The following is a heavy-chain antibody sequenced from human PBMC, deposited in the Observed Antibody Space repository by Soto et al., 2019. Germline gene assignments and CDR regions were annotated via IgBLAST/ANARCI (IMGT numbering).Heavy chain of an antibody. Sequence: ASVKVSCKVSGNTLTELSMHWVRQAPGKGFEWMGGFNPEDDETIYAEKFQGRVTMTEDTATETAYMELSSLTSEDTALYYCAPVYYYDSRGIVSWFDSWGQGTLVTVSS. CDR1: GNTLTELS. V-gene: IGHV1-24*01. CDR2: FNPEDDET. CDR3: APVYYYDSRGIVSWFDS. D-gene: IGHD3-22*01. J-gene: IGHJ5*01.